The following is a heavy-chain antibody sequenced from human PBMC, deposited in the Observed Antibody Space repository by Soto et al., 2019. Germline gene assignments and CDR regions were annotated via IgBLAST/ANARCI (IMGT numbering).Heavy chain of an antibody. V-gene: IGHV4-4*02. CDR1: GDSISSSKW. CDR3: ARMNRDYYYYGMDV. Sequence: PSETLFLTCGVSGDSISSSKWWTWVRQTPGNGLEWIGKIDHNGVANYNPSLEGRVTISKDISKNQISLKVTSVTAADSAVYYCARMNRDYYYYGMDVWGQGATVTVSS. J-gene: IGHJ6*02. CDR2: IDHNGVA.